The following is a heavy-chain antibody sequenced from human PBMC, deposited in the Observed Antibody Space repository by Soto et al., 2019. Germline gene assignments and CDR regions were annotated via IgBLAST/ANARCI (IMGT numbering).Heavy chain of an antibody. CDR3: AATYYYDSSGYYPFDI. Sequence: VGSLRLSCAASGFTFSSYAMSWVRQAPGKGLEWVSAISGSGGSTYYADSVKGRFTISRDNSKNTLYLQMNSLRAEDTAVYYCAATYYYDSSGYYPFDIWGQGTMVTVSS. CDR2: ISGSGGST. CDR1: GFTFSSYA. V-gene: IGHV3-23*01. J-gene: IGHJ3*02. D-gene: IGHD3-22*01.